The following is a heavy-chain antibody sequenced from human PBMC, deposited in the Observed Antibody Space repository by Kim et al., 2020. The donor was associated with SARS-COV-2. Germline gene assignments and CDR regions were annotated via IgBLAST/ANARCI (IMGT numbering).Heavy chain of an antibody. D-gene: IGHD3-3*01. CDR3: ARDQKSPRDFWSGYLYPNEQYFDY. J-gene: IGHJ4*02. CDR1: GYTFTSYG. V-gene: IGHV1-18*01. CDR2: ISAYNGNT. Sequence: ASVKVSCKASGYTFTSYGISWVRQAPGQGLEWMGWISAYNGNTNYAQKLQGRVTMTTDTSTSTAYMELRSLRSDDTAVYYCARDQKSPRDFWSGYLYPNEQYFDYWGQGTLVTVSS.